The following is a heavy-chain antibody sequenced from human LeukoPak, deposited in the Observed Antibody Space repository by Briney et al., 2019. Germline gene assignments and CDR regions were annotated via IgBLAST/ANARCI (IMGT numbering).Heavy chain of an antibody. D-gene: IGHD1-26*01. Sequence: ASVKVSCKTSGYTFSEYSIHWVRQAPGQGLEWMGLIKPTSGDTEYAQRFQGRVTLARDTSSSDVYMELSRMTSDDTAVYYCARKNLGLSDTWYYNFYGLDVWGQGTTITVSS. CDR2: IKPTSGDT. J-gene: IGHJ6*02. CDR3: ARKNLGLSDTWYYNFYGLDV. CDR1: GYTFSEYS. V-gene: IGHV1-2*02.